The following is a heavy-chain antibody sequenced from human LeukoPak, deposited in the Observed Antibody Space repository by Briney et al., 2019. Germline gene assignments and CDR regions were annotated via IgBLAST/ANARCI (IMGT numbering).Heavy chain of an antibody. CDR2: INHSGST. CDR1: GGSFSGYY. CDR3: ARFRDGYNRGYFDY. J-gene: IGHJ4*02. D-gene: IGHD5-24*01. Sequence: SETLSLTCAVYGGSFSGYYWSWIRQPPGKGLEWIGEINHSGSTNYNPSLKSRVTISVDTSKNQFSLKLSSVTAADTAVYYCARFRDGYNRGYFDYWGQGTLVTVSS. V-gene: IGHV4-34*01.